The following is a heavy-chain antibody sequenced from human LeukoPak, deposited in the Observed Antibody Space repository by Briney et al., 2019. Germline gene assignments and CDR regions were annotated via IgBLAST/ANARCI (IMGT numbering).Heavy chain of an antibody. D-gene: IGHD4-23*01. CDR3: ARVRYDYGAKDFDY. Sequence: ASVKVSCKASGYTFTSYDINWVRQATGQGLEWMGWMNPNSGNTGYAQKFQGRVTITRNTSISTAYMELSRLRSDDTAVYYCARVRYDYGAKDFDYWGQGTLVTVSS. CDR2: MNPNSGNT. V-gene: IGHV1-8*03. CDR1: GYTFTSYD. J-gene: IGHJ4*02.